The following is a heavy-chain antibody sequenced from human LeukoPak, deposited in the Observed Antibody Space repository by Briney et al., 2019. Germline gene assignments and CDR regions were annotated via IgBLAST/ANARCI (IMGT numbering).Heavy chain of an antibody. D-gene: IGHD6-19*01. Sequence: SETLSLTCTVSGGSISSSSYYWGWIRQPPGKGLEWIGSIYYSGSTYYNPSLKSRVTISVGTSKNQFSLKLSSVTAADTAVYYCARESGYSSGWYEGYFDFWGQGTLVTVSS. V-gene: IGHV4-39*02. CDR1: GGSISSSSYY. CDR2: IYYSGST. CDR3: ARESGYSSGWYEGYFDF. J-gene: IGHJ4*02.